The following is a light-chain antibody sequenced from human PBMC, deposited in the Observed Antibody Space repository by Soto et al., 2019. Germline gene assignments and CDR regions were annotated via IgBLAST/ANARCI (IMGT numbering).Light chain of an antibody. Sequence: EIVMTQSPATLSVSPGERATLSCRASQSVNINLAWYQQKPGQAPRLLIFGASSRANGIPARFSDSGSGTEFTLTISNLQTEDFAVYYCQQYNKWPRTFGQGTKVDIK. V-gene: IGKV3-15*01. CDR3: QQYNKWPRT. CDR2: GAS. CDR1: QSVNIN. J-gene: IGKJ1*01.